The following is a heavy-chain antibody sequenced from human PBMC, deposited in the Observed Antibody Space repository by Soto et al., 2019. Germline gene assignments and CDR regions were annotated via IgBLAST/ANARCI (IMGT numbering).Heavy chain of an antibody. CDR3: ARGKRARPPGYSSGWSFDY. Sequence: ASVKVSCKASGYTFTSYGISWVRQAPGQGLEWMGWISAYNGNTNYAQKLQGRVTMTTDTSTSTAYMELRSLRSDDTAVYYCARGKRARPPGYSSGWSFDYWGQGTLVTVSS. V-gene: IGHV1-18*04. J-gene: IGHJ4*02. CDR2: ISAYNGNT. CDR1: GYTFTSYG. D-gene: IGHD6-19*01.